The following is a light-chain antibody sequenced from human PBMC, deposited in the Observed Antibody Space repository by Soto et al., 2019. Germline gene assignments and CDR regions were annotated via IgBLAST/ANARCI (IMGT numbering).Light chain of an antibody. V-gene: IGKV3-15*01. Sequence: EIVRTQSPHTLSVSPGERSTLSCMASRSVSINLAWYQQKTGQSPRLLIYGASTRATGIPARFSGSGSGTEFTLTISSLQSEDFAVYYCQQYNEWPRAVGPGTKVEIK. J-gene: IGKJ1*01. CDR2: GAS. CDR3: QQYNEWPRA. CDR1: RSVSIN.